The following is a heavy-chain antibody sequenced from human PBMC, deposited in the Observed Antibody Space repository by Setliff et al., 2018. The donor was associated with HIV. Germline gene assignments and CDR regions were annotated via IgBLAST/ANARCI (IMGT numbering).Heavy chain of an antibody. J-gene: IGHJ3*02. CDR1: GGSISSGGYY. CDR3: ARSGYSTAFYWVFGAFGI. D-gene: IGHD3-9*01. Sequence: SETLSLTCIVSGGSISSGGYYWSWIRQHPGKGLEWIGHMYFSGSTHYNPSLKSRLTMSVDRSQNQLSLQLASVTAADTGIYYCARSGYSTAFYWVFGAFGIWGPGTRVTVSS. V-gene: IGHV4-31*03. CDR2: MYFSGST.